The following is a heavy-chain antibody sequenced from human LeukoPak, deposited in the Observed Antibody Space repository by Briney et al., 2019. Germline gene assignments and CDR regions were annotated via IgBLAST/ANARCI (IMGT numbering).Heavy chain of an antibody. D-gene: IGHD1-7*01. V-gene: IGHV3-9*01. CDR3: AKDKSATGTTLPDY. CDR2: ISWNSGSI. CDR1: GFTFDDYD. J-gene: IGHJ4*02. Sequence: GRSLTLSCAASGFTFDDYDMHWVRQAPGKGLEWVSDISWNSGSIGYADSVKGRFTISRDNAKNSLYLQMNSLRDEDTASYYCAKDKSATGTTLPDYWGQGTLVTVSS.